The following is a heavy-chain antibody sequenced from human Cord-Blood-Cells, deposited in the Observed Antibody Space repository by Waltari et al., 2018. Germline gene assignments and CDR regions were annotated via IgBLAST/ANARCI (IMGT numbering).Heavy chain of an antibody. V-gene: IGHV1-69*06. CDR3: ATNRYSSSFDY. J-gene: IGHJ4*02. CDR1: GGTFSSSA. CDR2: IIPIFGTA. Sequence: QVQLVQSGAEVKKPGSSVKVSCKASGGTFSSSAITWLRQAPGKGLEWMGGIIPIFGTANYAQKFQGRVTITADKSTSTAYMELSSLRSEDTAVYYCATNRYSSSFDYWGQGTLVTVSS. D-gene: IGHD6-13*01.